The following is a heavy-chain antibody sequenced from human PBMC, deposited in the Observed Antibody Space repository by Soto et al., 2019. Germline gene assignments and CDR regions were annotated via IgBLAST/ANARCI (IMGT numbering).Heavy chain of an antibody. CDR3: ARDLGVVVPAALDY. J-gene: IGHJ4*02. CDR2: ISYDGSNK. CDR1: GFTFSSYA. Sequence: PGGSLRLSCAGSGFTFSSYAMHWVRQAPGKGLEWVAVISYDGSNKYYADSVKGRFTISRDNSKNTLYLQMNSLRAEDTAVYYCARDLGVVVPAALDYWGQGTLVTVSS. D-gene: IGHD2-2*01. V-gene: IGHV3-30-3*01.